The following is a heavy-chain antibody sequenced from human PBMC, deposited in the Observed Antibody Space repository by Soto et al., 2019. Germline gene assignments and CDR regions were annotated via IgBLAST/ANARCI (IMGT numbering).Heavy chain of an antibody. CDR1: GGSISSSSYF. V-gene: IGHV4-39*07. Sequence: SETLSLTCSVSGGSISSSSYFWGWIRQPPGKGLEWIGSIYYSGSTYYNPSLKSRVTISVDTSKNQFSLKLSSVTAADTAVYYCARGAWFGKGWFDPWGQGTLVTVSS. CDR2: IYYSGST. D-gene: IGHD3-10*01. CDR3: ARGAWFGKGWFDP. J-gene: IGHJ5*02.